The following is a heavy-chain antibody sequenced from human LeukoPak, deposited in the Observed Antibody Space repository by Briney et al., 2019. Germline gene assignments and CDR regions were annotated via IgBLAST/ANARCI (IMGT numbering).Heavy chain of an antibody. D-gene: IGHD1-14*01. CDR2: INPNSGGT. CDR1: GYTFTSYA. V-gene: IGHV1-2*02. J-gene: IGHJ5*02. Sequence: GASVTVSCKASGYTFTSYAMHWVRQAPGQGLEWMGWINPNSGGTNYAQKFQGRVTMTRDTSISTAYMELSRLRSDDTAVYCCARERTNGWFDPWGQGTLVTVSS. CDR3: ARERTNGWFDP.